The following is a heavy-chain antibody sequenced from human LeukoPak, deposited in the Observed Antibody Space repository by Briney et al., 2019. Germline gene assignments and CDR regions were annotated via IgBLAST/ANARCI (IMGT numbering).Heavy chain of an antibody. V-gene: IGHV3-23*01. CDR3: AKVVVVDSGYDSYAFDI. J-gene: IGHJ3*02. D-gene: IGHD5-12*01. Sequence: GGSLRLSCAASGFTFSSYAMSWVRQAPGKGLEWVSAISGSGGSTYYADSVKGRFTISRDNSKNTLYLQMNSLRAEDTAVYYCAKVVVVDSGYDSYAFDIWGQGTMVTVPS. CDR2: ISGSGGST. CDR1: GFTFSSYA.